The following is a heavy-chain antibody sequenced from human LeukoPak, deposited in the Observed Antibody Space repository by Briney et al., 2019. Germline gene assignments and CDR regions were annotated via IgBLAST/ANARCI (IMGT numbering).Heavy chain of an antibody. CDR1: GGSISSSSYY. CDR3: ASVLAAAGQGWFDP. J-gene: IGHJ5*02. Sequence: PSETLSLTCTVSGGSISSSSYYWGWIRQPPGKGLEWIGSIYYSGSTYYNPSLKSRVTISVDTSKNQFSLKLSSVTAADTAVYYCASVLAAAGQGWFDPWGQGTLVTVSS. CDR2: IYYSGST. V-gene: IGHV4-39*07. D-gene: IGHD6-13*01.